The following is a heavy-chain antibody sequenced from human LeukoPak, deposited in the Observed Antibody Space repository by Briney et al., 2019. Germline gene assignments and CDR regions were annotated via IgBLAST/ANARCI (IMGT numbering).Heavy chain of an antibody. D-gene: IGHD6-19*01. CDR3: ARDLKRGYISGRYSWGTGSSNDY. V-gene: IGHV1-18*01. J-gene: IGHJ4*02. CDR2: ISGYNGNT. CDR1: GYTFTSYG. Sequence: GASVKVSCKASGYTFTSYGISWVRQAPGQGLEGMGWISGYNGNTNYAQKLQGRVSMTTDTSTSTAYMELRSLRSDDTAVYYCARDLKRGYISGRYSWGTGSSNDYWGQGTLVTVSS.